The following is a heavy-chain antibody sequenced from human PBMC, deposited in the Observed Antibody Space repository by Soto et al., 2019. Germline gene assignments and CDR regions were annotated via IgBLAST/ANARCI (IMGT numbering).Heavy chain of an antibody. J-gene: IGHJ6*03. V-gene: IGHV1-69*02. CDR3: AAGYCSSTSCRTYYYYYYMDV. Sequence: SVKVSCKASGGTFSSYTISWVRQAPGQGLEWMGRIIPILGIANYAQKFQGRVTITADKSTSTAYMELSSLRSEDTAVYYCAAGYCSSTSCRTYYYYYYMDVWGKGTTVTVSS. D-gene: IGHD2-2*01. CDR1: GGTFSSYT. CDR2: IIPILGIA.